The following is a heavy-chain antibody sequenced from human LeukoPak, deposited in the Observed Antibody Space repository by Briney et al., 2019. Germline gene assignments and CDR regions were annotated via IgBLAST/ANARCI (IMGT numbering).Heavy chain of an antibody. D-gene: IGHD4-17*01. CDR3: ASYADYRFDY. V-gene: IGHV4-59*01. CDR2: IYYSGST. J-gene: IGHJ4*02. Sequence: SETLSLTCTVSGGSISSYYWTWIRQPPGKGLEWIGCIYYSGSTNHNPPLKSRVTISVDTSKNQFSLKLSSVTAADTAVYYCASYADYRFDYWGQGTLVTVSS. CDR1: GGSISSYY.